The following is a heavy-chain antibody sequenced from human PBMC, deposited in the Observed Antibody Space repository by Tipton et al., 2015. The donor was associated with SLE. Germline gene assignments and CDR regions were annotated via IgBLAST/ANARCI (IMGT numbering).Heavy chain of an antibody. Sequence: LRLSCTVSGGSISSYYWSWIRQPPGKGLEWIGYIYYSGSTNYNPSLKSRVTISVDTSKNQFSLKLSSVTAADTAVYYCARDLGDDIWGQGTMVTVSS. CDR2: IYYSGST. V-gene: IGHV4-59*12. J-gene: IGHJ3*02. CDR3: ARDLGDDI. D-gene: IGHD3-16*01. CDR1: GGSISSYY.